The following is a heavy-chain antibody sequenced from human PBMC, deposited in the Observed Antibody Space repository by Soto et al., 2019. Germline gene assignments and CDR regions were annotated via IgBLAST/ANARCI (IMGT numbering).Heavy chain of an antibody. J-gene: IGHJ5*02. Sequence: SETLSLTCTVSGGSISSYYWSWIRQPPGKGLEWIGYIYYSGSTNYNPSLKSRVTISVDTSKNQFSLKLSSVTAADTAVYYCARGGYDILTGYSGFDPWGQGTLVTVSS. D-gene: IGHD3-9*01. CDR1: GGSISSYY. CDR3: ARGGYDILTGYSGFDP. CDR2: IYYSGST. V-gene: IGHV4-59*01.